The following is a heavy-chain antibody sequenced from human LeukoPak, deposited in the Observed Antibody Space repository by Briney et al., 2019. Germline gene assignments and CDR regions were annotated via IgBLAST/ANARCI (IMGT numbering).Heavy chain of an antibody. J-gene: IGHJ6*03. D-gene: IGHD2-8*01. Sequence: GGSLRLSCAASGFTFDDYGMSWVRQAPGKGLEWVSGINWNGGSTGYADSVKGRFTISRDNAKNSLYLQMNSLRAEDTALYYCARVLGCTNGVCPYYYYYYMDVWGKGTTVTVPS. CDR2: INWNGGST. V-gene: IGHV3-20*04. CDR3: ARVLGCTNGVCPYYYYYYMDV. CDR1: GFTFDDYG.